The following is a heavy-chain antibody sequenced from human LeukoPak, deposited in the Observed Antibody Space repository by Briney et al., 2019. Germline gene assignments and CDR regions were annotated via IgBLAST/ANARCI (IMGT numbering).Heavy chain of an antibody. J-gene: IGHJ6*03. CDR3: ARDPYSGSYGNYYYYFMDV. Sequence: GGSLRLSCVGSGFMFSNYAIHWVRQAPGKGLEWVSSITSGSSYIYYADSVKGRFTISRDNAKNSLYLQMNSLRAEDTAVYYCARDPYSGSYGNYYYYFMDVWGKGTTVTISS. D-gene: IGHD1-26*01. CDR1: GFMFSNYA. V-gene: IGHV3-21*01. CDR2: ITSGSSYI.